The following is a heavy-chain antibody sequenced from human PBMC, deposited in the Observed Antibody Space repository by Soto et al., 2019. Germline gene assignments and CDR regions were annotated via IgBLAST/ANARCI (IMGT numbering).Heavy chain of an antibody. D-gene: IGHD3-3*01. CDR3: ARVDPGVVTPYMDV. V-gene: IGHV4-34*01. Sequence: QVQLQQWGAGLLKPSETLSLTCAVYGGSFSGYYWSWIRQPPGKGLEWIGEINHSGSTNYNPSLKSRVTISVDTSKNPFSLKLRSVTAADTAVYYCARVDPGVVTPYMDVWGKGTTVTVSS. J-gene: IGHJ6*03. CDR2: INHSGST. CDR1: GGSFSGYY.